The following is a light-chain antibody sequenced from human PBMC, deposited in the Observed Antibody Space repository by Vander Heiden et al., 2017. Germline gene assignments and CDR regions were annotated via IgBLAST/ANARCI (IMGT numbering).Light chain of an antibody. Sequence: IDLTPSPATLPVSPGERAAPTCRAGRSVSTNLAWYQQKPGQGPRLLIFAASTRAPGVADRISGSGSGTEFALTISSLQSEDFAVYYCQQYNNWPPWTFGQGTKVEIK. CDR1: RSVSTN. CDR3: QQYNNWPPWT. J-gene: IGKJ1*01. V-gene: IGKV3-15*01. CDR2: AAS.